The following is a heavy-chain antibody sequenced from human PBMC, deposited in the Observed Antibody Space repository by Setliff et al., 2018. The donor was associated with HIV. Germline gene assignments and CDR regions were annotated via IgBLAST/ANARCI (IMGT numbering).Heavy chain of an antibody. CDR1: GYTFNNYY. CDR3: ARAYYDSVWGSHRYRFYYFDY. CDR2: INPSDNRT. J-gene: IGHJ4*02. D-gene: IGHD3-16*02. V-gene: IGHV1-46*02. Sequence: GASVKVSCKASGYTFNNYYMHWVRQAPGQGLEWMGIINPSDNRTYYAQKFQGRVTMTRDTSTSSVYMELRSLISEDTAVYYCARAYYDSVWGSHRYRFYYFDYWGQGSLVTVSS.